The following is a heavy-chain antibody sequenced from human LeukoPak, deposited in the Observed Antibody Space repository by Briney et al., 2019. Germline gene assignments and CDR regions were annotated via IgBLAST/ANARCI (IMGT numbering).Heavy chain of an antibody. V-gene: IGHV4-34*01. J-gene: IGHJ4*01. D-gene: IGHD4-23*01. Sequence: SETLSLTCAVYGGSFSGYYWSWIRQPPGKGLEWIGEINHSGSTNYNPSLKSRVTISVDTSKNQFSLKLSSVTAADTAVYYCARDLDYGGNPPVVYWGQEPWSPSPQ. CDR1: GGSFSGYY. CDR3: ARDLDYGGNPPVVY. CDR2: INHSGST.